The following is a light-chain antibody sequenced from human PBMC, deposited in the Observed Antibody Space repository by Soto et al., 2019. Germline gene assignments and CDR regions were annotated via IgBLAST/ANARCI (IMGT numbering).Light chain of an antibody. V-gene: IGLV2-14*01. CDR3: SSYTSSSTLV. CDR1: SSDVGGYNY. CDR2: EVS. Sequence: QSALTQPDSVAGSTGPSITISCTGTSSDVGGYNYVSWYQQHPGKAPKLMIYEVSTRPSGVSNRFSGSKSGNTASLTISGLQAEDEADDYCSSYTSSSTLVFGGGTKLTVL. J-gene: IGLJ2*01.